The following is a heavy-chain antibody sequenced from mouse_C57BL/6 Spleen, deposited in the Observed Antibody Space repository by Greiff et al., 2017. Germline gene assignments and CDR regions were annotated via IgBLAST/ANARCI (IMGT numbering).Heavy chain of an antibody. CDR3: ARAGSSYGFAY. J-gene: IGHJ3*01. Sequence: QVQLQQPGAELVMPGASVKLSCKASGYTFTSYWMHWVKQRPGQGLEWIGEIDPSDSYTNYNQKFKGKSTLTVDKSSSTAYMQLSSLTSEDSAVYYCARAGSSYGFAYWGQGTLVTASA. CDR2: IDPSDSYT. CDR1: GYTFTSYW. V-gene: IGHV1-69*01. D-gene: IGHD1-1*01.